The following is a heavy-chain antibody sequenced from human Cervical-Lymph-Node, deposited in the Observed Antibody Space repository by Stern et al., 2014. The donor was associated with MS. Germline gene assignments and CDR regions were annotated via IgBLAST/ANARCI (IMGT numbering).Heavy chain of an antibody. CDR3: ARTDYSLLSGYSHFDY. J-gene: IGHJ4*02. CDR1: GFSFTSGRMG. Sequence: QVTLKESGPTLVKPTQTLTLTCTFSGFSFTSGRMGVGWIRQPPGKALEWLALIYWDDDTRYSPSLKTRLTITKDNSKSQVVLRLTNMAPEDTGTYYCARTDYSLLSGYSHFDYCGQGAPVTVSS. V-gene: IGHV2-5*02. D-gene: IGHD3-3*01. CDR2: IYWDDDT.